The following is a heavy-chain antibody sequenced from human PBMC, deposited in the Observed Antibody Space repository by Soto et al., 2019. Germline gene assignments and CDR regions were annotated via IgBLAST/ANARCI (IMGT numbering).Heavy chain of an antibody. CDR3: ARDRATVTTYFDY. Sequence: PSETLSLTCTVSGSSISSGGYYWSWIRQHPGKGLEWIGYIYYSGSTYYNPSLKSRVTISVDTSKNQFSLKLSSVTAADTAVYYCARDRATVTTYFDYWGQGTLVTVSS. V-gene: IGHV4-31*03. CDR1: GSSISSGGYY. D-gene: IGHD4-17*01. J-gene: IGHJ4*02. CDR2: IYYSGST.